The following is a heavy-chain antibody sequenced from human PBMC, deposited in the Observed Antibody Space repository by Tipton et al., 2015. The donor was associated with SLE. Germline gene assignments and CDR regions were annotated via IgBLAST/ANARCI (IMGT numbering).Heavy chain of an antibody. J-gene: IGHJ4*02. CDR2: IYYSGST. CDR3: ARAGEGSRYYGSVDY. D-gene: IGHD3-10*01. Sequence: LRLSCTVSGGSISSGGYYWSWIRQHPGKGLEWIGYIYYSGSTYYNPSLKSRVTISVDTSKNQFSLKLSSVTAADTAVYYCARAGEGSRYYGSVDYWGQGTLVTVSS. V-gene: IGHV4-31*03. CDR1: GGSISSGGYY.